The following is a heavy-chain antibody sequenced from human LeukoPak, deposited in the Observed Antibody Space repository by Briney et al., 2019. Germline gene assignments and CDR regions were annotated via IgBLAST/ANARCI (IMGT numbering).Heavy chain of an antibody. CDR3: ARDSRSN. V-gene: IGHV3-48*04. D-gene: IGHD2-15*01. Sequence: GCSLRLSCAASGFTFSSYSMNWVRQAPGNGLEWVSYISTSTSTIYYADSVKGRFTISRDNAKNSLYLQMNSLRAEDTAVYYCARDSRSNWGQGTLVTVSS. J-gene: IGHJ4*02. CDR1: GFTFSSYS. CDR2: ISTSTSTI.